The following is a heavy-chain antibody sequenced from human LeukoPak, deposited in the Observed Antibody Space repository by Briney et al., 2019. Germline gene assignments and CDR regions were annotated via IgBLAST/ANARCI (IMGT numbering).Heavy chain of an antibody. CDR3: AKDLRAEDYGDYPFDP. CDR2: ISGSGGRT. D-gene: IGHD4-17*01. V-gene: IGHV3-23*01. Sequence: GGSLRLSCAASGFTFNNYAMNWVRQAPGKGLEWVSSISGSGGRTYYADSVKGRFTISRDNSKNTLYLQMNSLRAEDTAVYYCAKDLRAEDYGDYPFDPWGQGTLVTVSS. J-gene: IGHJ5*02. CDR1: GFTFNNYA.